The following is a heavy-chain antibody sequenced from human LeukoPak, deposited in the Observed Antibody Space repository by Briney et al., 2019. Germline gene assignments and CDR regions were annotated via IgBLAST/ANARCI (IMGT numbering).Heavy chain of an antibody. V-gene: IGHV4-4*07. CDR3: ARVKTTMTTMDWFDP. D-gene: IGHD4-17*01. CDR1: GGSISSYY. Sequence: SETLSLTCTVSGGSISSYYWSWIRQPAGKGLEWIGRIYTSGSTNYKPSLKSRVTMSVDTSKNQFSLKLSSVTAADTAVYYCARVKTTMTTMDWFDPWGQGTLVTVSS. J-gene: IGHJ5*02. CDR2: IYTSGST.